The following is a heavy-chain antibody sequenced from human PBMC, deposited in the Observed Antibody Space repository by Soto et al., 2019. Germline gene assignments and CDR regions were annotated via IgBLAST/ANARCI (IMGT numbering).Heavy chain of an antibody. CDR2: ISSDGSTT. D-gene: IGHD6-13*01. V-gene: IGHV3-74*01. CDR3: TRDASRDSSARGWFDP. Sequence: GGCLRPSCAGFGFTFKNLRMHWVRPAPGKGLVWVSRISSDGSTTTYADSVKGRFTISRDNAENSLHLQMNSLRAEDTAVYYCTRDASRDSSARGWFDPWGPGTLVTVSS. CDR1: GFTFKNLR. J-gene: IGHJ5*02.